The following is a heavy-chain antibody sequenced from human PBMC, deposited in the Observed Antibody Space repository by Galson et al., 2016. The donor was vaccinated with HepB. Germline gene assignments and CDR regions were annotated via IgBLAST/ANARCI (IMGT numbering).Heavy chain of an antibody. Sequence: QSGAEVKKPGESLKISCKGSGYSFSSHWIGWVRQMPGKGPEWMGIIWPDDSNTIYSPSFQGQVTISADKSISTAYLQWSSLEASDTAMYFCARHGNTRSQFNLFDPWGQGTLVTVSS. V-gene: IGHV5-51*01. J-gene: IGHJ5*02. CDR1: GYSFSSHW. CDR2: IWPDDSNT. CDR3: ARHGNTRSQFNLFDP. D-gene: IGHD3-3*01.